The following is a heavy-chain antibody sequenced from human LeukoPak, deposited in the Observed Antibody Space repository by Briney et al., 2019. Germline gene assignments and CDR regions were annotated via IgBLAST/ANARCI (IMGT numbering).Heavy chain of an antibody. J-gene: IGHJ5*02. CDR3: ARRSSPYCSSTSCYEGVWFDP. V-gene: IGHV4-61*08. D-gene: IGHD2-2*01. CDR1: GGSISSGGYY. CDR2: IYYSGST. Sequence: PSETLSLTCTVSGGSISSGGYYWSWIRQHPGKGLEWIGYIYYSGSTNYNPSLKSRVTISVDTSKNQFSLKLSSVTAADTAVYYCARRSSPYCSSTSCYEGVWFDPWGQGTLVTVSS.